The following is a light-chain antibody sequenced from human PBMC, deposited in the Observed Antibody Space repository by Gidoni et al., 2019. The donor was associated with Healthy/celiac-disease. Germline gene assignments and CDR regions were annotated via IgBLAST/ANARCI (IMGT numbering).Light chain of an antibody. V-gene: IGKV1-39*01. CDR1: QSISSY. CDR2: AAS. Sequence: DIQLTKSPSSLSASVGDRVTITCRASQSISSYLHWYQQKPGKAPKLLIYAASSLQSGVPSRFSGSGSGTDFTLTISSLQPEDFATYYCQQSYSTPYTFXQXTKLEIK. J-gene: IGKJ2*01. CDR3: QQSYSTPYT.